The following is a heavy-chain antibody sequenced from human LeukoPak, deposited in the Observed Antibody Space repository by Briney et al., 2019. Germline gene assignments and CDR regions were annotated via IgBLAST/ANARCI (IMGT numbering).Heavy chain of an antibody. D-gene: IGHD3-16*01. J-gene: IGHJ6*03. V-gene: IGHV3-7*01. CDR2: IKPDGSDK. Sequence: PGGSLRLSCAASGFTLSNAWMNWVRQAPGKGLEWVGNIKPDGSDKYYMDSMKGRFTISRDNSENSLHLHMNSLRAEDTAVYYCARVGPQGADHYVDVWGKGTTVTISS. CDR1: GFTLSNAW. CDR3: ARVGPQGADHYVDV.